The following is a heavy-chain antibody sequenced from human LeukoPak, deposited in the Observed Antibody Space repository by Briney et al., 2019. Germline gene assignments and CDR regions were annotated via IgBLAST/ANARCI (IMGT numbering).Heavy chain of an antibody. D-gene: IGHD1-26*01. CDR1: GLTFSNNA. V-gene: IGHV3-7*01. J-gene: IGHJ4*02. CDR3: ARQVSREGHFDY. Sequence: GRSLTLSCTASGLTFSNNAMHWVRQAPGKGLEWVAHIKEDTSQKYYVGSVEGRFTISRDNARNSLYLQMNSLRGEDTAVYFCARQVSREGHFDYWGQGALVTVSS. CDR2: IKEDTSQK.